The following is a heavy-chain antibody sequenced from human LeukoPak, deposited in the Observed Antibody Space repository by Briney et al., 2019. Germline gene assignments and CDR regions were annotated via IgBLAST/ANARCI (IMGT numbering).Heavy chain of an antibody. J-gene: IGHJ3*02. D-gene: IGHD4-17*01. CDR2: ISCIGST. CDR1: DDSFSSHY. CDR3: ARDLATVTKGFDI. V-gene: IGHV4-59*11. Sequence: SETLSLTCAVSDDSFSSHYWTWIRQPPGKGLEWIGYISCIGSTNYNPSLKSRVTISIDTSKNQFSLKLRSVTAADTAVYYCARDLATVTKGFDIWGQGTMVSVSS.